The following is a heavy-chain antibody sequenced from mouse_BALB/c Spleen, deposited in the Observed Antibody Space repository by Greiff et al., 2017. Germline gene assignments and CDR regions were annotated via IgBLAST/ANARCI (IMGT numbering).Heavy chain of an antibody. CDR2: IWAGGST. CDR1: GFSLTSYG. V-gene: IGHV2-9*02. Sequence: VKVVESGPGLVAPSQSLSITCTVSGFSLTSYGVHWVRQPPGKGLEWLGVIWAGGSTNYNSALMSRLSISKDNSKSQVFLKMNSLQTDDTAMYYCANFLFAYWGQGTLVTVSA. J-gene: IGHJ3*01. CDR3: ANFLFAY.